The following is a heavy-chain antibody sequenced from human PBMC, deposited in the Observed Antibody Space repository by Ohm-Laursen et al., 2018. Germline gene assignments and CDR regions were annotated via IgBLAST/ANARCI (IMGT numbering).Heavy chain of an antibody. CDR3: VRGSSGYYPYYFDF. Sequence: SLRLSCAASGFTFSSYGMHWVRQAPGKGLEWVAVICYDGSNKYYGDSVKGRFTISRDNSKNTLYLQMNSLRAEETAVYYCVRGSSGYYPYYFDFWGQGTLVTVSS. V-gene: IGHV3-33*01. J-gene: IGHJ4*02. D-gene: IGHD3-22*01. CDR2: ICYDGSNK. CDR1: GFTFSSYG.